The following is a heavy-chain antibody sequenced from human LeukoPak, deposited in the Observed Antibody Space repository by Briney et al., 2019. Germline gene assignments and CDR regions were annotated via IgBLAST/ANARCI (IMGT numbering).Heavy chain of an antibody. CDR3: ARNGAGWYFDY. V-gene: IGHV4-31*03. CDR2: IYYSGST. D-gene: IGHD1-26*01. J-gene: IGHJ4*02. Sequence: PSETLSLTCTVPGGSISSGGYYWSWIRQHPGKGLEWIGYIYYSGSTYYNPSLKSRVTISVDKSKNQFSLNLSSVTAADTAVYYCARNGAGWYFDYWGQGALVTVSS. CDR1: GGSISSGGYY.